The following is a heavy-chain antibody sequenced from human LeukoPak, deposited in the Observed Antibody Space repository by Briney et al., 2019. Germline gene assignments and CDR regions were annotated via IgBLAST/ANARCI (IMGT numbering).Heavy chain of an antibody. Sequence: ASVKVSCKASGYTFTSYGISWVRQAPGQGLEWMGWISGYNGYTHYAHNLQGRVTMITDTSTSTAYMELRSLRSDDTAVYYCARDEARYSSGYYPNWFDPWGQGTLVTASS. CDR1: GYTFTSYG. CDR3: ARDEARYSSGYYPNWFDP. CDR2: ISGYNGYT. J-gene: IGHJ5*02. V-gene: IGHV1-18*01. D-gene: IGHD3-22*01.